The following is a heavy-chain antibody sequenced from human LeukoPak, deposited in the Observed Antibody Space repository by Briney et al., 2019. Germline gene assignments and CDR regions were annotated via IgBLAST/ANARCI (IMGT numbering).Heavy chain of an antibody. CDR3: AFSSSSGYLFDY. D-gene: IGHD6-6*01. J-gene: IGHJ4*02. V-gene: IGHV1-46*03. Sequence: ASVKVSCKASGYTFTSYYMHWVRQAPGQGLEWMGIINPSGGSTNYAQKFQGRVTITADKSTSTAYMELSSLRSEDTAVYYCAFSSSSGYLFDYWGQGTLVTVSS. CDR2: INPSGGST. CDR1: GYTFTSYY.